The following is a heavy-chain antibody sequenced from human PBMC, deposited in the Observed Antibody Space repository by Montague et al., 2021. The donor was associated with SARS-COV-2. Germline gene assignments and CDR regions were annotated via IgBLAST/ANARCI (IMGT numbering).Heavy chain of an antibody. Sequence: SETLSLTCTVSGGSISSSSYYWGWIRQPPGKGLEWIGSIYYSGSTYYNPSLKSQVTISVDTSKNQFSLKLSSVTAADTAVYYCVEIVGAADYWGQGTLVTVSS. CDR3: VEIVGAADY. CDR1: GGSISSSSYY. CDR2: IYYSGST. V-gene: IGHV4-39*01. D-gene: IGHD1-26*01. J-gene: IGHJ4*02.